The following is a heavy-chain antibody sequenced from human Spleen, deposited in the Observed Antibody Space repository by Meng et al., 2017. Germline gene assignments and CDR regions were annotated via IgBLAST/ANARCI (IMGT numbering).Heavy chain of an antibody. Sequence: QWELVVSGAEVKKPWASVKVSCKASGYSFTNLDISWVRKATGQGLEWMGWMNTNSGNTGYAQTFQGRVTMTRNTSISTAYMELSSLRSEYTAVYYCAKGGELDSWGQGTLVTVSS. CDR1: GYSFTNLD. J-gene: IGHJ4*02. V-gene: IGHV1-8*01. CDR3: AKGGELDS. CDR2: MNTNSGNT.